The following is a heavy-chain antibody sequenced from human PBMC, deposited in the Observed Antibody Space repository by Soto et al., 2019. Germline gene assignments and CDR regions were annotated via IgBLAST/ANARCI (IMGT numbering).Heavy chain of an antibody. V-gene: IGHV4-59*12. CDR3: ARDRRGKTASAQSLGEWFDP. CDR2: IYYSGST. D-gene: IGHD3-16*01. Sequence: PSETLSLTCTVSGGSISSYYWSWIRQPPGKGLEWIGYIYYSGSTNYNPSLKSRVTISVDTSKNQFSLKLSSVTAADTAVYYCARDRRGKTASAQSLGEWFDPWGQGTLVTVSS. CDR1: GGSISSYY. J-gene: IGHJ5*02.